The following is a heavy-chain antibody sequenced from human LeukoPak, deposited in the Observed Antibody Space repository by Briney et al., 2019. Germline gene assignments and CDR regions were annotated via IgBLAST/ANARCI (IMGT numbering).Heavy chain of an antibody. CDR1: GFTFDDYA. D-gene: IGHD3-16*01. J-gene: IGHJ6*03. V-gene: IGHV3-43*02. CDR3: AKDSRFMITFGGVIIPTHTFYMDV. CDR2: ISGDGGST. Sequence: PWGPLRLSCAASGFTFDDYAMHWVRQAPGKGLEWVSLISGDGGSTYYADSVKRRFIISRHNSKNSLSLQMNSLRTEDTALYDCAKDSRFMITFGGVIIPTHTFYMDVWGKGTTVTVSS.